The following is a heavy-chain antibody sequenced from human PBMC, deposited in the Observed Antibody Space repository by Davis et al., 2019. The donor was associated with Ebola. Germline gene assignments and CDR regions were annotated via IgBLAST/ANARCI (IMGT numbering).Heavy chain of an antibody. CDR2: VHYSGST. Sequence: MPGGSLRLSCIVSGGSISSYYWSWIRQPPGKGPEWIGSVHYSGSTNYRPSLKGRVTISMDTSKNQFSLKLNSVTAADTAVYYCARAVYSWNSYFDHWGQGTLVSVSS. J-gene: IGHJ4*02. V-gene: IGHV4-59*01. D-gene: IGHD1-7*01. CDR1: GGSISSYY. CDR3: ARAVYSWNSYFDH.